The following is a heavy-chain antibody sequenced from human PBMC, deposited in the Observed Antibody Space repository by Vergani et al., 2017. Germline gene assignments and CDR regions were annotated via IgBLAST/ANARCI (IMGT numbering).Heavy chain of an antibody. CDR3: TRDPRYCTSCYYYYCYYMDV. V-gene: IGHV3-49*04. D-gene: IGHD2-2*01. Sequence: EVQLVESGGGLVQPGRSLRLSCTASGFTFGDYAMSWVRQAPGKGLEWVGFIRSKAYGGTREYAASVKGRFTISRDDSKRIAYLQMNSLKTEDTAVYYCTRDPRYCTSCYYYYCYYMDVWGRGSTVTDSS. J-gene: IGHJ6*03. CDR2: IRSKAYGGTR. CDR1: GFTFGDYA.